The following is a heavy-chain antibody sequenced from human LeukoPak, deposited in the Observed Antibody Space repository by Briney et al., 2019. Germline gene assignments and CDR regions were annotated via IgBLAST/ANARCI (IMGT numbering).Heavy chain of an antibody. Sequence: PSETLSLTCTVSGGSISSYYWSWIRQPPGKGLEWIGYIYYSGSTNYNPSLKSRVTISVDTSKNQFSLKLSSVTAADTAVYYCARGRKVLRYFDWPPDYWGQGTLVTVSS. J-gene: IGHJ4*02. CDR2: IYYSGST. V-gene: IGHV4-59*01. D-gene: IGHD3-9*01. CDR1: GGSISSYY. CDR3: ARGRKVLRYFDWPPDY.